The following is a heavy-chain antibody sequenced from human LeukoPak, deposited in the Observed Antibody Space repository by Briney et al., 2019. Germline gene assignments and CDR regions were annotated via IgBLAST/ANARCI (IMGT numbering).Heavy chain of an antibody. J-gene: IGHJ4*02. D-gene: IGHD3-22*01. Sequence: SVKVSCKASGGTFSSYAISWVRQAPGQGLEWMGGIIPILGTANYAQKFQGRVTITTDESTSTAYMELSSLRSEDTAVYYCARTYYYDSSGYQQFDYWGQGTLVTVSS. CDR1: GGTFSSYA. CDR3: ARTYYYDSSGYQQFDY. CDR2: IIPILGTA. V-gene: IGHV1-69*05.